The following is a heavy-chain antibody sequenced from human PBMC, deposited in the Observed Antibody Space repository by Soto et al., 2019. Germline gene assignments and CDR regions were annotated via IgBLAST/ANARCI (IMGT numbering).Heavy chain of an antibody. Sequence: GGSLRLSCAASGFTFSSYAMHWVRQAPGKGLEWVAVISYDGSNKYYADSVKGRFTISRDNSKNTLYLQMNSLRAEDTAVYYCASLRGSTSSEHLNYYYYYGMDVWGQGTTVTVSS. V-gene: IGHV3-30-3*01. CDR3: ASLRGSTSSEHLNYYYYYGMDV. CDR1: GFTFSSYA. D-gene: IGHD2-2*01. J-gene: IGHJ6*02. CDR2: ISYDGSNK.